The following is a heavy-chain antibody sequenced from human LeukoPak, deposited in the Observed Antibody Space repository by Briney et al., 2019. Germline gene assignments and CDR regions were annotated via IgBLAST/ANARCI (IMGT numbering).Heavy chain of an antibody. V-gene: IGHV3-30-3*01. J-gene: IGHJ4*02. Sequence: GGSLRLSCAASGFTFSSYAMHWVRQAPGKGLEWVAVISYDGSNKYYADSVKGRFTISRDNSKNTLYLQMNSLRAEDTAVYYCARDRARRQLLGLDYWGQGTLVTVSS. CDR1: GFTFSSYA. CDR2: ISYDGSNK. D-gene: IGHD1-26*01. CDR3: ARDRARRQLLGLDY.